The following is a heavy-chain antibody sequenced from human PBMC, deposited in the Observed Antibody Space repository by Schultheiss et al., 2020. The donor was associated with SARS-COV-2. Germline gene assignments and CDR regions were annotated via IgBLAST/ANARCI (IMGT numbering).Heavy chain of an antibody. J-gene: IGHJ6*02. CDR2: ISYDGSNK. CDR3: ANAPRRDPHYYYGMDV. CDR1: GFTFSSYA. Sequence: GGSLRLSCAASGFTFSSYAMSWVRQAPGKGLEWVAVISYDGSNKYYADSVKGRFTISRDNSKNTLYLQMNSLRAEDTAVYYCANAPRRDPHYYYGMDVWGQGTTVTVSS. V-gene: IGHV3-30*18.